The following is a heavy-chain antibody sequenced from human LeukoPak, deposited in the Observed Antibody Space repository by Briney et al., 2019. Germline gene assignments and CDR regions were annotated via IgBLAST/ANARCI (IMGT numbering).Heavy chain of an antibody. Sequence: SETLSLTCTVSGGSISSSSYYWGWIRQPPGKGLEWIGSIYYSGSTYYNPSLKSRVTISVDTSKNQFSLKLSSVTAADTAVYYCASPRSYCSSTSCPLDYWGQGTLVTVSS. J-gene: IGHJ4*02. D-gene: IGHD2-2*01. V-gene: IGHV4-39*01. CDR2: IYYSGST. CDR1: GGSISSSSYY. CDR3: ASPRSYCSSTSCPLDY.